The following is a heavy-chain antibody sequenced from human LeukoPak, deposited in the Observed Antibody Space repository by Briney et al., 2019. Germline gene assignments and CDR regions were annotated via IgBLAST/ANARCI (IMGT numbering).Heavy chain of an antibody. J-gene: IGHJ5*02. V-gene: IGHV4-61*02. CDR2: IYTSGST. CDR1: GGSISSGSYY. Sequence: SETLSLTCTVSGGSISSGSYYWSWIRQPAGKGLVWIGRIYTSGSTNYNPSLKSRVTISVDTSTNQFSLKLSSVTAADTAVYYCARGDYDILTGYLNWFDPWGQGTLVTVSS. CDR3: ARGDYDILTGYLNWFDP. D-gene: IGHD3-9*01.